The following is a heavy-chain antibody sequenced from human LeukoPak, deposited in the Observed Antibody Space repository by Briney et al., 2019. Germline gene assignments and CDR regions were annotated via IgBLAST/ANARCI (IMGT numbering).Heavy chain of an antibody. CDR2: IYYSGST. Sequence: SETLSLTCTVSGGSISSGGYYWSWIRQHPGKGLGWIGYIYYSGSTYYNPSLKSRVTISVDTSKNQFSLKLSSVTAADTAVYYCARLAAAGTGAFDIWGQGTMVTVSS. V-gene: IGHV4-31*03. CDR3: ARLAAAGTGAFDI. CDR1: GGSISSGGYY. J-gene: IGHJ3*02. D-gene: IGHD6-13*01.